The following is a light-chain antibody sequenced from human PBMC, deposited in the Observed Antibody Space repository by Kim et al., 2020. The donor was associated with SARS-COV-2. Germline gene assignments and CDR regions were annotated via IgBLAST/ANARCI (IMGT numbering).Light chain of an antibody. V-gene: IGLV3-1*01. CDR2: QDS. J-gene: IGLJ3*02. CDR1: KLWDKY. Sequence: SGSPGQTASITCSGDKLWDKYACWYQQKPGQSPVLVIYQDSKRPSGIPERFSGSNSGNTATLTISGTQAMDEADYYCQAWDSSTAVFGGGTQLTVL. CDR3: QAWDSSTAV.